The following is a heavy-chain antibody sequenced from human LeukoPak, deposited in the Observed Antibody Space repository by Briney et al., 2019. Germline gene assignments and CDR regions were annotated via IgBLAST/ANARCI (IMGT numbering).Heavy chain of an antibody. Sequence: ASVKVSCKVSGYTLTELSMHWVRQAPGKGLEWMGGFDPQDGDTIYAQEFQGRVTMTRDTSTSTVYMELSSLRSEDTAVYYCARGYPLDWNYFDYWGQGTLVTVSS. J-gene: IGHJ4*02. CDR1: GYTLTELS. CDR2: FDPQDGDT. CDR3: ARGYPLDWNYFDY. V-gene: IGHV1-24*01. D-gene: IGHD3/OR15-3a*01.